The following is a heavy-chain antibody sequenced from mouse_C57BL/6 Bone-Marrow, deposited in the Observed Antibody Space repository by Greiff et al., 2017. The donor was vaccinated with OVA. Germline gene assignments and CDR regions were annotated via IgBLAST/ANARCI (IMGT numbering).Heavy chain of an antibody. V-gene: IGHV1-55*01. Sequence: QVQLQQPGAELVKPGASVQMSCKASGDTFTSYCITWVKQRPGQGLEWIGDIYPGSGSTNYNEKFKSKATLTVDTSSSTAYMQLSSLTSEDSAVYYCEKNYFDNWGQAATLTVSS. CDR2: IYPGSGST. CDR1: GDTFTSYC. J-gene: IGHJ2*01. CDR3: EKNYFDN.